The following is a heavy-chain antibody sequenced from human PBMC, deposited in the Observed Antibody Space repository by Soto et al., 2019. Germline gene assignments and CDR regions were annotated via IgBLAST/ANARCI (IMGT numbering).Heavy chain of an antibody. CDR1: GGSFSGYY. J-gene: IGHJ4*02. CDR2: INHSGST. D-gene: IGHD3-16*02. Sequence: QVQLQQWGAGLLKPSETLSLTCGVYGGSFSGYYWSWIRQPSGKGLEWIGEINHSGSTNYNPSLKSRVTISVDTSKNQFSLNLSSVTAADTAVYYCARRQMITFGGIIVITGYYFDYWGQGTLVTVSS. V-gene: IGHV4-34*01. CDR3: ARRQMITFGGIIVITGYYFDY.